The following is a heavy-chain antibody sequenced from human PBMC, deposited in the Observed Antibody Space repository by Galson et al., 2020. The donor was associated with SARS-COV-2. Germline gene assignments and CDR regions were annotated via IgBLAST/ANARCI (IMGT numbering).Heavy chain of an antibody. CDR3: VKGINSYYGMDV. CDR2: ISGGGGST. V-gene: IGHV3-23*01. Sequence: GESVKIPCVAPGFTFNSYAMNWVRQSPGKGLEWVSIISGGGGSTYYADSVKGRFSISRDNSRNTLYLEMNSLRAEDTAVYYCVKGINSYYGMDVWGQGTTVTVSS. CDR1: GFTFNSYA. J-gene: IGHJ6*02. D-gene: IGHD3-16*01.